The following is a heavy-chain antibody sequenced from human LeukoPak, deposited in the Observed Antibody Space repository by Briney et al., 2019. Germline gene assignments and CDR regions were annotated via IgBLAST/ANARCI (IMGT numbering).Heavy chain of an antibody. V-gene: IGHV4-39*01. Sequence: SETLSLTCTVSGGSISSSSYSWGWIRQPPGKGLEWIGSIYYSGSTYYNPSLKSRVTISVDTSKNQLSLKLSSVTAADTAVYYCARQIGLRITMVRGVIRWGQGTLVTVSS. CDR1: GGSISSSSYS. J-gene: IGHJ4*02. CDR3: ARQIGLRITMVRGVIR. CDR2: IYYSGST. D-gene: IGHD3-10*01.